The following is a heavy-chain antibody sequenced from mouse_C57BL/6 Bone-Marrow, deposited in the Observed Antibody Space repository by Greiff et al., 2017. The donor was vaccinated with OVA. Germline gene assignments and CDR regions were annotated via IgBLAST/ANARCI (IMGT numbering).Heavy chain of an antibody. J-gene: IGHJ1*03. Sequence: QVQLQQPGAELVKPGASVKMSCKASGYTFTSYWITWVKQRPGQGLEWIGDIYPGSGSTNYNEKFKSKATLTVDTSSSTAYMQLSSLTSEDSAVYYCAREQALRYPCWYFDVWGTGTTVTVSS. CDR3: AREQALRYPCWYFDV. D-gene: IGHD1-1*01. CDR1: GYTFTSYW. V-gene: IGHV1-55*01. CDR2: IYPGSGST.